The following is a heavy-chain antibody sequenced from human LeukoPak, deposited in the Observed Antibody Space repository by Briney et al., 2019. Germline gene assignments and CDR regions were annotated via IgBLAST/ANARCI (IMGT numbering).Heavy chain of an antibody. V-gene: IGHV4-59*08. CDR2: IYYSGST. CDR1: GGSISSYY. D-gene: IGHD6-13*01. Sequence: PSETLSLTCTVSGGSISSYYWSWIRQPPGKGLEWIGYIYYSGSTNYNPSLKSRVTISVDTSKNQFSLKLSSVTAADTAVYYCARGYSSSWYVFDYWGQGTLVTVSS. J-gene: IGHJ4*02. CDR3: ARGYSSSWYVFDY.